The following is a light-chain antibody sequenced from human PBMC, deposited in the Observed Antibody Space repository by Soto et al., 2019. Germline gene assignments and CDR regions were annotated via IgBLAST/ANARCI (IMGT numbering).Light chain of an antibody. Sequence: DIQMTQSPSTLSASVGDRVTITCRASQNINTWLAWYKQKPGKAPNLLIYEASSLESGVPPRYSGSRSGTQFTIIISSLQPDDFATYYSKQYYRKSGTFGQGTKVEIK. J-gene: IGKJ1*01. CDR2: EAS. V-gene: IGKV1-5*03. CDR1: QNINTW. CDR3: KQYYRKSGT.